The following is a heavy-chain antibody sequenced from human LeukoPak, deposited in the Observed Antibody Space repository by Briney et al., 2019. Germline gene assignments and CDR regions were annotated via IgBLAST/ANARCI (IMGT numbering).Heavy chain of an antibody. CDR3: AKVSGNSYYYFDY. Sequence: GGSLSLSCAASGFTLSSYAMSWARQAPGEGLEWVSDISGSGGSTYYADSVKGRFAISRDNSKNTLFLQMNSLRADDTAVYYCAKVSGNSYYYFDYWGQGSLVTVSS. D-gene: IGHD3-22*01. V-gene: IGHV3-23*01. CDR1: GFTLSSYA. CDR2: ISGSGGST. J-gene: IGHJ4*02.